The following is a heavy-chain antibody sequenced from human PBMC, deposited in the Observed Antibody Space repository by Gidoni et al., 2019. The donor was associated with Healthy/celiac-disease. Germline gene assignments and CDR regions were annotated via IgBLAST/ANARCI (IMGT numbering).Heavy chain of an antibody. V-gene: IGHV4-38-2*01. CDR1: GYSISSGYD. CDR2: INHSGST. D-gene: IGHD3-10*01. Sequence: QVQMQESGPGLVKPSETLSITCAVSGYSISSGYDWGWIRPPPGKGLEWIGSINHSGSTYYNPSLKRRAPISVDTSKTQFSLMLSSVTATDTAVYYCASDPGPYYYGSGTPSFVFDPWGQGTLVTVSS. CDR3: ASDPGPYYYGSGTPSFVFDP. J-gene: IGHJ5*02.